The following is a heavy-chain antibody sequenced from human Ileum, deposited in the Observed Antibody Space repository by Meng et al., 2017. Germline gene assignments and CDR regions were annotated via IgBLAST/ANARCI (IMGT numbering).Heavy chain of an antibody. V-gene: IGHV1-46*01. CDR2: ISCSGGST. Sequence: QVQLVQSGAEVKKPGASVKVSCQAPGYIFTAYYIHWIRQAPGQGLEWMGMISCSGGSTSYPHTFQGRVTMTSDTSTSTVYLELTSLRSDDTAVYFCARAGSSTSPPRDYWGQGTLVTVSS. CDR1: GYIFTAYY. CDR3: ARAGSSTSPPRDY. J-gene: IGHJ4*02. D-gene: IGHD3-10*01.